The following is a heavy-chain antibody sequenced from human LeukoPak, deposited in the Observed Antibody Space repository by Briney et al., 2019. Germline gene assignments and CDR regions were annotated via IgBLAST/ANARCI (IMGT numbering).Heavy chain of an antibody. CDR1: GGTFSSYA. V-gene: IGHV1-69*01. D-gene: IGHD2-2*01. J-gene: IGHJ4*02. Sequence: SVKVSCKASGGTFSSYAISWVRQAPGQGLEWMGGIIPIFGTANYAQKFQGGVTITADESTSTAYMELSSLRSEDTAVYYCARGRVPAAMGKGFGYWGQGTLVTVSS. CDR3: ARGRVPAAMGKGFGY. CDR2: IIPIFGTA.